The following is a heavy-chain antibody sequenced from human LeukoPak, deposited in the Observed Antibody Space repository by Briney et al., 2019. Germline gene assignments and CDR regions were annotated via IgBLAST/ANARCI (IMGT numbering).Heavy chain of an antibody. V-gene: IGHV3-33*08. CDR1: GFTFRSYG. CDR3: ARDNSGKYPGN. CDR2: IWYDGTNK. D-gene: IGHD1-14*01. J-gene: IGHJ4*02. Sequence: PGGSVKLSCAASGFTFRSYGMHWVRQAPGKGLEWVAVIWYDGTNKYYAHKVKDRFTISRDTSKKTLYLQLNSLRAEDTAVYYCARDNSGKYPGNWRQRTLVAVSS.